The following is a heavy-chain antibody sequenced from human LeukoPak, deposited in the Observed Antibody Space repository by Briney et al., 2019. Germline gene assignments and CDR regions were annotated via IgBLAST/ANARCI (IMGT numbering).Heavy chain of an antibody. CDR3: AKDSRSRNGIYDPFDI. D-gene: IGHD2-8*01. J-gene: IGHJ3*02. CDR2: ISSSSSTI. V-gene: IGHV3-48*01. CDR1: GFTFSSYS. Sequence: GGSLRLSCAASGFTFSSYSMNWVRQAPGKGLEWVSYISSSSSTIYYADSVKGRFTISRDNAKNSLYLQMNSLRLEDTAVYYCAKDSRSRNGIYDPFDIWGQGTVVTVSS.